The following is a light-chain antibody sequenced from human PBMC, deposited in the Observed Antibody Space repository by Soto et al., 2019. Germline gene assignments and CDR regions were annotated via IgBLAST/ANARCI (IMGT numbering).Light chain of an antibody. J-gene: IGKJ1*01. CDR2: LGS. V-gene: IGKV2-28*01. Sequence: DIVMTQSPLSLPVTPGEPASISCRSSQSLLHSNGYNYLDWYLQKPGQSPQLLIYLGSNRASGVPDRFSGRGSGTDFTLKISRVEAEDVGVYYCMQALQSLFGQGNKVEIK. CDR3: MQALQSL. CDR1: QSLLHSNGYNY.